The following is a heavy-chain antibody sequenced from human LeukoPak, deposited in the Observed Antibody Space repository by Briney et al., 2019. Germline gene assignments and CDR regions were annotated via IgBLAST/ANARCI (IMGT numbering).Heavy chain of an antibody. J-gene: IGHJ4*02. Sequence: SETLSLTCAVYGGSFSGYYWSWIRQPPGKGLEWIGEINHSGSTNYNPSLKSRVTISVDTSKNQFSLKLSSVTAADTAVYYCARDITQYYHGSGSIRRDNYWGQGTLVTVSS. CDR1: GGSFSGYY. CDR3: ARDITQYYHGSGSIRRDNY. D-gene: IGHD3-10*01. CDR2: INHSGST. V-gene: IGHV4-34*01.